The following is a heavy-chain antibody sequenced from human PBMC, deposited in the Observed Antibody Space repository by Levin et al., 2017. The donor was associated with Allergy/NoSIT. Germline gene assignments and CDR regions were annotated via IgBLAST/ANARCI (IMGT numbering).Heavy chain of an antibody. CDR1: GFTFSSYS. CDR2: ISSSSSTI. J-gene: IGHJ6*02. D-gene: IGHD3-10*01. CDR3: ARDQERLLWTYYYGMDV. Sequence: GGSLRLSCAASGFTFSSYSMNWVRQAPGKGLEWVSYISSSSSTIYYADSVKGRFTISRDNAKNSLYLQMNSLRAEDTAVYYCARDQERLLWTYYYGMDVWGQGTTVTVSS. V-gene: IGHV3-48*01.